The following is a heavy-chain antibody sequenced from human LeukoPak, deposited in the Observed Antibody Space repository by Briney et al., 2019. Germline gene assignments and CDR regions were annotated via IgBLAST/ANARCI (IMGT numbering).Heavy chain of an antibody. J-gene: IGHJ6*03. CDR3: AKFVPGGDYASFYYYYYYMDV. V-gene: IGHV3-23*01. CDR2: ISGSGGST. D-gene: IGHD4-17*01. Sequence: PSETLSLTCTVSGGSISSGSYYWSWVRQAPGKGLEWVSAISGSGGSTYYADSVKGRFTISRDNSKNTLYLQMNSLRAEDTAVYYCAKFVPGGDYASFYYYYYYMDVWGKGTTVTISS. CDR1: GGSISSGSYY.